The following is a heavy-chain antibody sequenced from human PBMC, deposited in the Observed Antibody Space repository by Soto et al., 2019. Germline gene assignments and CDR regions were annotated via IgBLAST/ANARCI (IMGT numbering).Heavy chain of an antibody. V-gene: IGHV3-33*06. CDR3: AKVLVVPAAIGKEYYFDY. D-gene: IGHD2-2*01. CDR2: ICYSGSNT. J-gene: IGHJ4*02. CDR1: VVTFSSYG. Sequence: GSLRLSCAASVVTFSSYGMHWVRQAQSKGLEWVAVICYSGSNTYYADSVKGRFTISRDNSKNTLYLQMNSLRAEDTAVYYCAKVLVVPAAIGKEYYFDYWGQGTLVTVSS.